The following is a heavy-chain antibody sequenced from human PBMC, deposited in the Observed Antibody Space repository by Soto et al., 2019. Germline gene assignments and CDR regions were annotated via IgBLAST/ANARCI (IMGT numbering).Heavy chain of an antibody. V-gene: IGHV4-59*01. CDR1: GGSISSYY. D-gene: IGHD6-19*01. J-gene: IGHJ4*02. CDR2: IYYSGST. CDR3: ASTAHSSGWYSGGFDY. Sequence: QVQLQESGPGLVKPSETLSLTCTVSGGSISSYYWSWIRQPPGKGLEWIGYIYYSGSTNYNPSLKSRVTLSVXTXKXXFSLKLSSVTAADTAVYYCASTAHSSGWYSGGFDYWGQGTLVTVSS.